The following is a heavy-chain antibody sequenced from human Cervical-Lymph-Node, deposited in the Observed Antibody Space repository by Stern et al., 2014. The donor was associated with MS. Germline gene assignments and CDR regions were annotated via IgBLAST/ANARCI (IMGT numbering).Heavy chain of an antibody. V-gene: IGHV3-9*01. J-gene: IGHJ6*02. CDR2: ISWNSVRL. Sequence: QLVESGGGLVQPGRSLRLSCAASGFIFDDYAIHWVRQAPGKGLEWVAGISWNSVRLGYADSVKGRFTISRDKAKNSLYLQMNSLRTEDTAVYYCAKVTMVRGTGLDVWGQGTTVTVSS. CDR1: GFIFDDYA. D-gene: IGHD3-10*01. CDR3: AKVTMVRGTGLDV.